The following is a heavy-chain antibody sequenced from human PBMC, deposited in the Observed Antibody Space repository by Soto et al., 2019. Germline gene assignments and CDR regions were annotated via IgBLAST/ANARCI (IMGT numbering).Heavy chain of an antibody. V-gene: IGHV3-30*03. Sequence: QVQLVESGGGVVQPGRSLRLTCAASGFTFSSNGMHWVRQAPGKGLEWVALVSYDGSKTYYADSLRGRFTISRDNSENTLYLQMNRLRAEDTAVYYCARWVGGSMYDNSGKYDSWGQGTLVTVSS. CDR3: ARWVGGSMYDNSGKYDS. CDR1: GFTFSSNG. D-gene: IGHD3-22*01. CDR2: VSYDGSKT. J-gene: IGHJ5*01.